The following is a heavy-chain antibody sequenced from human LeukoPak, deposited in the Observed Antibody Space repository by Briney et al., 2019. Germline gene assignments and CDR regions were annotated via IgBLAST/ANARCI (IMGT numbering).Heavy chain of an antibody. CDR1: GGSISSGSYY. D-gene: IGHD4-11*01. CDR2: IYTSGST. J-gene: IGHJ6*03. V-gene: IGHV4-61*02. Sequence: SETLSLTCTVSGGSISSGSYYWSWIRQPAGKGLEWIGRIYTSGSTNYNPSLKSRVTISVDTSKNQFSLKLSSVPAADTAVYYCARVPSVTYYYYMDVWGKGTTVTISS. CDR3: ARVPSVTYYYYMDV.